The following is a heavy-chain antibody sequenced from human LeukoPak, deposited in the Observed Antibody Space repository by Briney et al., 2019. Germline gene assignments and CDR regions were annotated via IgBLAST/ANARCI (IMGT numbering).Heavy chain of an antibody. Sequence: SETLSPSPALSRXALSGFSGGCGRQPPGGGLGWVVYVYYSGGANYTPSIKSRVTISVDTSTNQFSLKLRSVTAADTAVYYCAGAGTNGYGDLAGWFDPWGQGTLVIVSS. D-gene: IGHD4-17*01. J-gene: IGHJ5*02. CDR1: XALSGFS. CDR2: VYYSGGA. V-gene: IGHV4-59*01. CDR3: AGAGTNGYGDLAGWFDP.